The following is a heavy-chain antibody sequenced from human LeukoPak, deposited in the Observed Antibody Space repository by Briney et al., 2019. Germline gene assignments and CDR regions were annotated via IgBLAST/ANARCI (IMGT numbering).Heavy chain of an antibody. V-gene: IGHV3-23*01. CDR1: GFSISTYA. CDR2: ISGSGGST. D-gene: IGHD5-24*01. J-gene: IGHJ4*02. CDR3: ALEMATMRFDY. Sequence: GGSRRLSCAASGFSISTYAMSWVRQAPGKGLEWVSAISGSGGSTYYADSVKGRFTISRDNSKNTLYLQMNSLRAEDTAVYYCALEMATMRFDYWGQGSLVTVSS.